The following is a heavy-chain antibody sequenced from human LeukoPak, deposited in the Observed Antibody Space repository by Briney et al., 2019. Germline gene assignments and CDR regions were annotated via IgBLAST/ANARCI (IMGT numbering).Heavy chain of an antibody. CDR1: GYTFTGYY. J-gene: IGHJ4*02. CDR2: INPNSGGT. V-gene: IGHV1-2*02. Sequence: ASVKVSCKASGYTFTGYYMHWVRQAPGQGLEWMGWINPNSGGTNYAQKFQGRVTMTRDMSISTAYMELSRLRSDDTAVYYCARGLGIAVARDLFDYWGQGTLVTVSS. D-gene: IGHD6-19*01. CDR3: ARGLGIAVARDLFDY.